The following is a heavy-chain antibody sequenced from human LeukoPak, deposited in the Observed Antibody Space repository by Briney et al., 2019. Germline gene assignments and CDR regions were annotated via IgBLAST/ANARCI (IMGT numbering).Heavy chain of an antibody. CDR3: ARRRRDGYNSYYFDY. D-gene: IGHD5-24*01. J-gene: IGHJ4*02. Sequence: ASVKVSCKASGYTFTGYYMHWVGQAPGQGLEWMGWINPNSGGTNYAQKFQGRVTMTRDTSISTTYMELSRLRSDDTAVYYCARRRRDGYNSYYFDYWGQGTLVTVSS. V-gene: IGHV1-2*02. CDR1: GYTFTGYY. CDR2: INPNSGGT.